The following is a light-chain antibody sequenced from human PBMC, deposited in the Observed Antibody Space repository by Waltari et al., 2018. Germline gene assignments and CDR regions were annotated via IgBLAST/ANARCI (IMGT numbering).Light chain of an antibody. Sequence: DIQMTQSPATLSASVGDRFTISCRAGLSISSWLAWYQQKPGKAPKILIFTASFLESGVPSRFSGSGSGTEFSLTISSLQPEDFATYYCQQYDDFPFTFGQGTKVEVK. CDR1: LSISSW. J-gene: IGKJ2*01. V-gene: IGKV1-5*03. CDR2: TAS. CDR3: QQYDDFPFT.